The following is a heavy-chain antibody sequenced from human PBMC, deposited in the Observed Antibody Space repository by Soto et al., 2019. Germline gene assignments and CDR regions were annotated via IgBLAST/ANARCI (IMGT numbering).Heavy chain of an antibody. D-gene: IGHD6-13*01. CDR1: GFTVSNNY. CDR3: VRDPPGIEVSGGGG. CDR2: IYSGGST. Sequence: EVQLVESGGGLIQPGGSLRLSCAASGFTVSNNYMRWVRQAPGKGLEWVSLIYSGGSTHYADSVKGRFTISRDNTKNTLYLQMNSLRVEETAVYYCVRDPPGIEVSGGGGWGQGTLVSVSS. V-gene: IGHV3-53*01. J-gene: IGHJ4*02.